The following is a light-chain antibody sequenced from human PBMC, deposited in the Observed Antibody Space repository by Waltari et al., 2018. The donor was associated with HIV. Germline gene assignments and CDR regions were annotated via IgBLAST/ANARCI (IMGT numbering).Light chain of an antibody. Sequence: TQSPSSLSASVGDRVTITCRASQVISNYLAWYQQKPGKVPKLLIYAASTLQSGVPSRFSGSGSGTDFTLTISSLQPEDVATYYCQRYTGTSLTFGGGTTVEIK. J-gene: IGKJ4*01. CDR1: QVISNY. V-gene: IGKV1-27*01. CDR3: QRYTGTSLT. CDR2: AAS.